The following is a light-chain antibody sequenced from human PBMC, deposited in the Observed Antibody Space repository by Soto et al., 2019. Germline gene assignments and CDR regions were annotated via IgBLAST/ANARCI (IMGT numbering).Light chain of an antibody. CDR2: EVT. CDR3: SSYAGYNNLM. J-gene: IGLJ3*02. Sequence: QSALTQPPSASGSPGQSVTISCTGTSSDVGGYSFVSWYQQHPGKAPKLMIYEVTKRPSGVPDRFSGSKSGNTASLTISGLQAEDDADYYCSSYAGYNNLMFGGGTQLTVL. CDR1: SSDVGGYSF. V-gene: IGLV2-8*01.